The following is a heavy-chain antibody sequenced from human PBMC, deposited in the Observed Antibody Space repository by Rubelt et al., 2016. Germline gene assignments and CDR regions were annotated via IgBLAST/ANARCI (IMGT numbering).Heavy chain of an antibody. Sequence: RYIYYSGSTNYNPSLKSRVTISVDTSKNQFSLKLSSVTAADTAVYYCARQSSGYHNPFDYWGQGTLVTVSS. V-gene: IGHV4-61*07. CDR3: ARQSSGYHNPFDY. D-gene: IGHD3-22*01. J-gene: IGHJ4*02. CDR2: IYYSGST.